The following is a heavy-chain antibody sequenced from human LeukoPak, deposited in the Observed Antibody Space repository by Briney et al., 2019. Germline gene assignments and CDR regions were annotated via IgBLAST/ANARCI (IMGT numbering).Heavy chain of an antibody. D-gene: IGHD2-21*02. Sequence: LGESLKISCKGSGYSFTSYWSGGVRKMHGKGLEWMGIIYPGDSDTRYSPSFQGHVTISADKSISTAYLQWSSLKASDTAMYYCATQGLEVTATTGAFDIWGQGTMVTVSS. CDR1: GYSFTSYW. J-gene: IGHJ3*02. V-gene: IGHV5-51*01. CDR3: ATQGLEVTATTGAFDI. CDR2: IYPGDSDT.